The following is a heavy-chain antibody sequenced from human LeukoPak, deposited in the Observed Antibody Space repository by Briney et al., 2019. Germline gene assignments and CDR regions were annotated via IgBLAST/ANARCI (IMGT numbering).Heavy chain of an antibody. Sequence: GASLKISCKGSGSSFTSYWIGWVRQMPGKGLEWMGIIYPGDSDTRYSPSFQGQVTISADKSISTAYLQWSSLKASDTAMYYCARGYYDSSGFYFSDAFDIWGQGTMVTVSS. V-gene: IGHV5-51*01. CDR1: GSSFTSYW. CDR3: ARGYYDSSGFYFSDAFDI. J-gene: IGHJ3*02. CDR2: IYPGDSDT. D-gene: IGHD3-22*01.